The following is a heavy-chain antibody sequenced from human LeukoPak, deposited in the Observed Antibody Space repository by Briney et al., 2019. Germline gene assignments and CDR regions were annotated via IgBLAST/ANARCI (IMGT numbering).Heavy chain of an antibody. CDR1: GFTFSSYS. Sequence: GGSLRLSCAASGFTFSSYSMNWVRQAPGKGLEWVSSISSSSSYICYADSVKGRFTISRDNAKNSLYLQMNSLRAEDTAVYYCARVKRVDPGSFDYWGQGTLVTVSS. CDR2: ISSSSSYI. V-gene: IGHV3-21*01. CDR3: ARVKRVDPGSFDY. J-gene: IGHJ4*02. D-gene: IGHD2-15*01.